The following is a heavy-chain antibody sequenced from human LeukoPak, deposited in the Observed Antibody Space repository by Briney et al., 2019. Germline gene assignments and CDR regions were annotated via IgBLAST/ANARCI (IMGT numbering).Heavy chain of an antibody. V-gene: IGHV3-74*01. CDR1: GFTFSSYW. CDR3: ARGDDYVWGSYRYLPYYFDY. Sequence: GGSLRLSCAASGFTFSSYWMHWVRQAPGKGLVWVSRINSDGSSTSYADSVKGRFTISRDNAKNTLYLQMNSLRAEDTAVYYCARGDDYVWGSYRYLPYYFDYWGQGTLVTVSS. CDR2: INSDGSST. D-gene: IGHD3-16*02. J-gene: IGHJ4*02.